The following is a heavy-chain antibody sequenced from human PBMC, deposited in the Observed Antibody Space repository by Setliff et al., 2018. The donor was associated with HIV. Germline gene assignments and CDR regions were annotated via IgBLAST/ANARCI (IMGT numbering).Heavy chain of an antibody. D-gene: IGHD6-13*01. J-gene: IGHJ4*02. CDR2: ITPAFGTP. CDR3: ARGESAAAGTGVCDY. V-gene: IGHV1-69*05. Sequence: SVKVSCKASGDALSIHPISWVRQAPGRGLDWMGGITPAFGTPNYAQKFQGRVTITTDESTTTVFVELTGLRSEGTAMYYCARGESAAAGTGVCDYWGQGTLVTVSS. CDR1: GDALSIHP.